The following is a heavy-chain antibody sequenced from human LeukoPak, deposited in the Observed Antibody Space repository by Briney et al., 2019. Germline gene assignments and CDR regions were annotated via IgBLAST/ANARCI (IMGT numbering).Heavy chain of an antibody. CDR2: ISGGGGST. V-gene: IGHV3-23*01. D-gene: IGHD2-15*01. Sequence: GGSLRLSCAASGFTFSSSAMSWVRQAPGKGLEWLSTISGGGGSTYYADSVKGRFTISRDNSKNTLYLQMNSLRAEDTAVYYCARDKGYCSGGSCYPLDYWGQGTLVTVSS. CDR1: GFTFSSSA. J-gene: IGHJ4*02. CDR3: ARDKGYCSGGSCYPLDY.